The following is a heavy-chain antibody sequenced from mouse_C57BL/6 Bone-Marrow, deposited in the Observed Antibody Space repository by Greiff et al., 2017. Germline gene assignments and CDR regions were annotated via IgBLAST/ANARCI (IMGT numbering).Heavy chain of an antibody. CDR1: GFSLTSSG. V-gene: IGHV2-2*01. J-gene: IGHJ3*01. CDR3: ARRWLGGFAY. CDR2: IWSGGST. D-gene: IGHD2-3*01. Sequence: QVQLQQSGPGLVQPSQSLSITCTVSGFSLTSSGVHWVRQPPGKGLEWLGVIWSGGSTDYNAAFISRLSTSKDNSKSQVFFKMNSLQADDTAIYYCARRWLGGFAYWGQGTLVTVSA.